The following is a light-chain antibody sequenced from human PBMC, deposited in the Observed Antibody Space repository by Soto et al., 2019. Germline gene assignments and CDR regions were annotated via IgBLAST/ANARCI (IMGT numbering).Light chain of an antibody. V-gene: IGLV2-14*01. J-gene: IGLJ1*01. Sequence: QSALTPPASLSGSPGQSITISCSGTSSDICAYDYVSWFPQHPGKAPKLMISEVNNRPSGVSNRFSGSKSGNTAYLPISGLQVEDEAAYFCFSFTTTCTHVFGTGTKGTAL. CDR1: SSDICAYDY. CDR2: EVN. CDR3: FSFTTTCTHV.